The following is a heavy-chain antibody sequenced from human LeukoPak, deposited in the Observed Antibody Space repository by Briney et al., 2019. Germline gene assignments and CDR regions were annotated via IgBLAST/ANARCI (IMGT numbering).Heavy chain of an antibody. CDR2: IYYSGST. J-gene: IGHJ4*02. D-gene: IGHD2-2*02. V-gene: IGHV4-31*03. CDR3: ARVVAPPAIPNYFDY. CDR1: GGPISSGGYY. Sequence: PSQTLSLTCTVSGGPISSGGYYWSWIRQHPGKGLEWIGYIYYSGSTYYNPSLKSRVTISVDTSKNQFSLKLSSVTAADTAVYYCARVVAPPAIPNYFDYWGQGTLVTVSS.